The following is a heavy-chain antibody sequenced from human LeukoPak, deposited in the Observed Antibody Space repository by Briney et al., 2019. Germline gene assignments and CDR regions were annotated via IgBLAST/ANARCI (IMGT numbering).Heavy chain of an antibody. J-gene: IGHJ3*02. V-gene: IGHV3-23*01. CDR2: VSESGGST. Sequence: GGSLRLSCVASGFTFSTYAMGWVRQAPGKGLEWVSSVSESGGSTYYADSVKGRFTISRDNSKDTLSLQMNSLRAEDTAVYYCAREMYASGWLNAFDIWGQGTMVTVS. CDR3: AREMYASGWLNAFDI. CDR1: GFTFSTYA. D-gene: IGHD6-19*01.